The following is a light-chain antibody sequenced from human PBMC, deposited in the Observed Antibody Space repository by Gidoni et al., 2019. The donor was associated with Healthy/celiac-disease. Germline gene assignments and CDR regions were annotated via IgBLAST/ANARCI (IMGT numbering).Light chain of an antibody. J-gene: IGKJ4*01. Sequence: DILMTQSPSSLSASVGERVTITCQASQDISSYLNWYQQKPGKAPKLLIYDASNLETGVPSRFSGSGSGTDLTFTISSLQPEDIATYYCQQYDNLPLTFGGGTKVEIK. CDR2: DAS. V-gene: IGKV1-33*01. CDR3: QQYDNLPLT. CDR1: QDISSY.